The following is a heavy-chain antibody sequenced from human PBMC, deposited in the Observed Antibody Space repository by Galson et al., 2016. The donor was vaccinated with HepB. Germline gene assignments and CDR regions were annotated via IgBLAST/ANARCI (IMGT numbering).Heavy chain of an antibody. CDR3: ARVASRPDYYYGMDV. J-gene: IGHJ6*04. CDR2: IYTSGTT. Sequence: LSLTCTVSGVSVTSDSYYWSWLRQPAGKGPEWIGRIYTSGTTSYNPSLKSRVTISLDTSRNQFSLRLSSVTATDTAVYYCARVASRPDYYYGMDVWGKGTLVTVSS. V-gene: IGHV4-61*02. CDR1: GVSVTSDSYY. D-gene: IGHD6-6*01.